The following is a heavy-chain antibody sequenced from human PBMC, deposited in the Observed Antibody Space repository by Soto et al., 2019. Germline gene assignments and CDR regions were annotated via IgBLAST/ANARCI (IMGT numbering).Heavy chain of an antibody. Sequence: ASVKVSCKASGYPFTSYGISWLRQAPGQGPEWMGWISAYNGNTNYAQKLQGRVTMTTDTSTSTAYMEMSSLRSDDTAVYYCARDPRYSSSKRGGYYYYGMDVWGQGTTVTVSS. CDR2: ISAYNGNT. D-gene: IGHD6-6*01. V-gene: IGHV1-18*01. J-gene: IGHJ6*02. CDR3: ARDPRYSSSKRGGYYYYGMDV. CDR1: GYPFTSYG.